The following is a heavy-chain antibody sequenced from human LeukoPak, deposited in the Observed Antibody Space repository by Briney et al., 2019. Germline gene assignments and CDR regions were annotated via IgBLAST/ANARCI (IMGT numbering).Heavy chain of an antibody. CDR2: ISDAGDST. D-gene: IGHD6-13*01. V-gene: IGHV3-23*01. J-gene: IGHJ4*02. CDR3: AKSPAAAGPEDFDY. CDR1: GFTFTNYA. Sequence: GGSLRLSCAASGFTFTNYAMSWVRQAPGKGLEWVSSISDAGDSTLHADSVKGRFTISRDNSKNTLYLQMSSLSAADTAVYYCAKSPAAAGPEDFDYWGQGTLVTVSS.